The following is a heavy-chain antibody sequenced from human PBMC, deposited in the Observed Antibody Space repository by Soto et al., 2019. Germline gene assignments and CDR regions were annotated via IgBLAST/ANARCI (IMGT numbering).Heavy chain of an antibody. Sequence: PSETLSLTCTVSGGSISSSSYYWGWIRQPPGKGLEWIGSIYYSGSTYYNPSLKSRVTISVDTSKNQFSLKLSSVTAADTAVYYCARHYGDYDFWSGPQFFDYWGQGTLVTVSS. J-gene: IGHJ4*02. CDR3: ARHYGDYDFWSGPQFFDY. D-gene: IGHD3-3*01. CDR1: GGSISSSSYY. V-gene: IGHV4-39*01. CDR2: IYYSGST.